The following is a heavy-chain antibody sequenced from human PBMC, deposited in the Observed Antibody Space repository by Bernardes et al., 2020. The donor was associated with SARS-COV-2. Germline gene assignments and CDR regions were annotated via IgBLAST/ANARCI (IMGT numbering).Heavy chain of an antibody. CDR2: IWYDGSNT. J-gene: IGHJ4*02. D-gene: IGHD1-7*01. CDR3: AGGLLELVDY. Sequence: GSLRLSCAASGFTFSSYGMHLVRQAPGKGLEWVAVIWYDGSNTYYADSVKGRFTISRDNSKNTLYLQMNSLRAEDTAVYYCAGGLLELVDYWGQGTLVTVSS. V-gene: IGHV3-33*01. CDR1: GFTFSSYG.